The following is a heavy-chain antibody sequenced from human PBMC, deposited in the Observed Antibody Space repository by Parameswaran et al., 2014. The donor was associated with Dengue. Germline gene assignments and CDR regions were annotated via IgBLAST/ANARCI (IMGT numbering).Heavy chain of an antibody. CDR2: IIPAFGRG. J-gene: IGHJ4*02. D-gene: IGHD5-12*01. V-gene: IGHV1-69*01. Sequence: WVRQAPGQGLEWMGSIIPAFGRGTPAQTFQGRVTFSADDSTSTVYMELNALTSEDTAVYYCARAGGHSGYDWGYWGQGTLVTVSS. CDR3: ARAGGHSGYDWGY.